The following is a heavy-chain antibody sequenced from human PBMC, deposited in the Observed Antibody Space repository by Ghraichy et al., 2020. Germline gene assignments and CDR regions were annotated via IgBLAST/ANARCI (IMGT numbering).Heavy chain of an antibody. CDR2: IYSGGST. D-gene: IGHD3-9*01. V-gene: IGHV3-66*01. Sequence: GGSLRLSCAASGFTVSSNYMSWVRQAPGKGLEWVSVIYSGGSTYYADSVKGRFTISRDNSKNTLYLQMNSLRAEDTAVYYCARDLRDILTGYTTSNGMDVWGQGTTVTVSS. J-gene: IGHJ6*02. CDR3: ARDLRDILTGYTTSNGMDV. CDR1: GFTVSSNY.